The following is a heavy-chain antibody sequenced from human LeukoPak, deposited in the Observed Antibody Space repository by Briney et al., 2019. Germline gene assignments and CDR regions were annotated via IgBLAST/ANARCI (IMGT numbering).Heavy chain of an antibody. D-gene: IGHD1-26*01. CDR1: GGSLSGYY. V-gene: IGHV4-34*01. J-gene: IGHJ3*02. Sequence: SETLSLTCAVYGGSLSGYYWNWIRQPPGKGLEWIEEINHSGSTNYNPSLKSRVTISVDTSKNQFSLKLSSVTAADTAVYYCATSRGSGSYSRGAFDIWGQGTMVTVSS. CDR3: ATSRGSGSYSRGAFDI. CDR2: INHSGST.